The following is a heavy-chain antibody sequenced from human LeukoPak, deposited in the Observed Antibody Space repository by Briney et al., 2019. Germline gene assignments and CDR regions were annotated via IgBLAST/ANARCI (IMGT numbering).Heavy chain of an antibody. J-gene: IGHJ3*02. CDR2: IYYSGST. D-gene: IGHD4/OR15-4a*01. CDR1: GDSISSSNSY. CDR3: ARLTDLGLPDAFDI. V-gene: IGHV4-61*05. Sequence: SETLSLTCTVSGDSISSSNSYRGWIRQPPGKGLEWIGFIYYSGSTDYNPSLKSRVTISVDTSKNQFSLNLSSVTAADTAVYYCARLTDLGLPDAFDIWGRGTLVTVSS.